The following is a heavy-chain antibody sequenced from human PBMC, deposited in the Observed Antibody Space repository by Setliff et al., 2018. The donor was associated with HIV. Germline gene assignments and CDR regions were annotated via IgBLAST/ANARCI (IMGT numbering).Heavy chain of an antibody. Sequence: ETLSLTCTVSAGSIRSSTYYWAWIRQPPGKGLEWIGGIFYSGSAYYNPSLKSRVTISVDTSKNQLSLKLSSVTAADTAVYYCARLKLSGVIDYWGQGTLVTVSS. CDR2: IFYSGSA. D-gene: IGHD2-8*01. CDR1: AGSIRSSTYY. CDR3: ARLKLSGVIDY. V-gene: IGHV4-39*01. J-gene: IGHJ4*02.